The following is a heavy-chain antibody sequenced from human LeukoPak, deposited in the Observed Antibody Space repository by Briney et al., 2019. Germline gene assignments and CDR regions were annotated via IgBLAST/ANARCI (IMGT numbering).Heavy chain of an antibody. CDR1: GFTFSSYA. CDR3: AKDRYGDYASDY. D-gene: IGHD4-17*01. Sequence: GGSLRLSCAVSGFTFSSYAMSWVRQAPGKGLEWVSAISGSGSSTYYADSVKGRFTISRDTSKNTLYLQMTSLRAEDTAVYYCAKDRYGDYASDYWGQGTLVTVSS. CDR2: ISGSGSST. J-gene: IGHJ4*02. V-gene: IGHV3-23*01.